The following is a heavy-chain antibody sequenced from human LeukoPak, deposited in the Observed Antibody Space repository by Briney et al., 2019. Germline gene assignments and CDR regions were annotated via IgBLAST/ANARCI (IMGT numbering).Heavy chain of an antibody. CDR1: GGSFSGYY. Sequence: SETLSLTCAVYGGSFSGYYWSWIRQPPGKGLEWIGEINHSGSTNYNPSLKSRVTISVDTSKNQFSLKLSSVTAADTAVYYCARESSDCRDGSCYSSFDYWGQGTLVTVSS. V-gene: IGHV4-34*01. CDR3: ARESSDCRDGSCYSSFDY. CDR2: INHSGST. D-gene: IGHD2-15*01. J-gene: IGHJ4*02.